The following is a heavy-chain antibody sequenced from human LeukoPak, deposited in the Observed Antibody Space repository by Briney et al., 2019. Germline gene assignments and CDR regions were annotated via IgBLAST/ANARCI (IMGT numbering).Heavy chain of an antibody. V-gene: IGHV3-64*01. Sequence: GGSLRLSCAASGFTFFSYAMHWVRQAPGKGLEYVSGISSNGGATYYANSVKGRFIISRDNPKSILYLQMGSLRAEDMAVYYCARDSSGWSYFDLWGQGTLVTVSS. CDR1: GFTFFSYA. CDR2: ISSNGGAT. D-gene: IGHD6-19*01. J-gene: IGHJ4*02. CDR3: ARDSSGWSYFDL.